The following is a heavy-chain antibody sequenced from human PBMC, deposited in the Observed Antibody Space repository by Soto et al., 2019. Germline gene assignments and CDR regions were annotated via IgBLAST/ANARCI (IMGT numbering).Heavy chain of an antibody. D-gene: IGHD3-10*01. CDR1: GFTFKNYD. V-gene: IGHV3-23*01. CDR3: AKNRQFRSYYESAGHYDN. CDR2: ISGSGGVT. Sequence: EVELLESGGGLVQPGGSLRLSCVASGFTFKNYDMRWIRQAPGKGLGWVSGISGSGGVTYYADSAKGRFTISRDNSKNTLYLQMNSLRAEDTAIYYCAKNRQFRSYYESAGHYDNWGQGTLVTVSS. J-gene: IGHJ4*02.